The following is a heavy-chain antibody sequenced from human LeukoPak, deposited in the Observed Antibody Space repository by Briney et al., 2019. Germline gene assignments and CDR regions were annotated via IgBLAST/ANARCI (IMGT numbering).Heavy chain of an antibody. CDR2: ITGNGATT. J-gene: IGHJ4*02. CDR3: AKERRRVDTAMVRSYYFEN. Sequence: GGSLRLSCAASGFTFSSSAMSWVRQTPGKGLEWVSSITGNGATTYYSDSVKGRFTISRDNSKNTLSLQMDSLRAEDTAVYFCAKERRRVDTAMVRSYYFENWGQGTLVTVSS. CDR1: GFTFSSSA. D-gene: IGHD5-18*01. V-gene: IGHV3-23*01.